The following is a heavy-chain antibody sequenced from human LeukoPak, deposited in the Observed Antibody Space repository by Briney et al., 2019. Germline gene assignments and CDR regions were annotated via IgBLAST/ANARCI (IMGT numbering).Heavy chain of an antibody. Sequence: ASVKVSCKASGYTFTSYYMHWVRQAPGQGLEWMGIINPSGGSTSYAQKFQGRVTMTRDTSTSTVYMELSSLRSEDTAVYYCARALVSYVNYNWFDPWGQGTLVTVSS. D-gene: IGHD5-18*01. CDR2: INPSGGST. V-gene: IGHV1-46*01. J-gene: IGHJ5*02. CDR3: ARALVSYVNYNWFDP. CDR1: GYTFTSYY.